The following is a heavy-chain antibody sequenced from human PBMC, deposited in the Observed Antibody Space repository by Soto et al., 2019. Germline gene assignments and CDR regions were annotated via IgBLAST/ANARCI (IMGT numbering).Heavy chain of an antibody. V-gene: IGHV4-59*08. J-gene: IGHJ4*02. Sequence: SETLSLTCTVSGGSISAYYWSWIRQPPGKGLEWIGYIHHSGSTNYNPSLRSRVTISVDTPKNQFSLNLSSVTAADTAVYYCARLTSGWYSYWGQGTLVTVSS. CDR2: IHHSGST. D-gene: IGHD6-19*01. CDR3: ARLTSGWYSY. CDR1: GGSISAYY.